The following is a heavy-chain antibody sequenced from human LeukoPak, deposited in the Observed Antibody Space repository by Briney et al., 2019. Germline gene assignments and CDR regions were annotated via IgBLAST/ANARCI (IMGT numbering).Heavy chain of an antibody. Sequence: ETLSLTCAVYGGSFSGYYWSWVRQAPGKGLEWVANIKQDGSEKYYVDSVKGRFTISRDNAKNSLYLQMNSLRAEDTAMYYCARDSAGNDYWGQGTLVTVSS. CDR2: IKQDGSEK. CDR1: GGSFSGYY. V-gene: IGHV3-7*01. D-gene: IGHD6-13*01. J-gene: IGHJ4*02. CDR3: ARDSAGNDY.